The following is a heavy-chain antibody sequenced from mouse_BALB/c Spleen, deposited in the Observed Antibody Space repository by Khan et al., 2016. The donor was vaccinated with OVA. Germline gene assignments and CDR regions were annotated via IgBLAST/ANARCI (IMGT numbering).Heavy chain of an antibody. CDR1: GFNIKDTY. J-gene: IGHJ3*01. V-gene: IGHV14-3*02. D-gene: IGHD4-1*01. Sequence: VQLKQSGAELVKPGASVKLSCTASGFNIKDTYIHWVKQRPEQGLEWIGRIDPANGNTKYDPKFQGKATITADTSSNTAYLQLSSLTSEDTAVCYCVRDYWDVFAYWGQGTLVTVSA. CDR3: VRDYWDVFAY. CDR2: IDPANGNT.